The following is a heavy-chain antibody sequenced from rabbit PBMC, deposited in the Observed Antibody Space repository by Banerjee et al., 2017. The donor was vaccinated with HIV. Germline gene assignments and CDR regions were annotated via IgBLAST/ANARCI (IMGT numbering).Heavy chain of an antibody. Sequence: QSLEESGGGLVQPEGSLTLTCTASGFSFSSSYYMCWVRQAPGKGLEWIACIYTGSGSTWYASWVNGRFTISRSSSLNTVDLKMASLTAADTATYFCARDLENINDAVNLWGPGTLVTV. V-gene: IGHV1S43*01. D-gene: IGHD1-1*01. CDR2: IYTGSGST. J-gene: IGHJ4*01. CDR1: GFSFSSSYY. CDR3: ARDLENINDAVNL.